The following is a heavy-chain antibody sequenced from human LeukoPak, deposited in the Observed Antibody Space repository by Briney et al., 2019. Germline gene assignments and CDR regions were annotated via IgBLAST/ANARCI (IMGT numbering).Heavy chain of an antibody. V-gene: IGHV4-59*01. Sequence: SETLSLTCTVSGGSISSYYWSWIRQPPGKGLEWIGYIYYSGSTNYNPSLKSRVTISVDTSKNQFSLKLSSVTAADTAVYYCARCLKAYFDYWGQGTLVTASS. CDR3: ARCLKAYFDY. J-gene: IGHJ4*02. CDR2: IYYSGST. CDR1: GGSISSYY.